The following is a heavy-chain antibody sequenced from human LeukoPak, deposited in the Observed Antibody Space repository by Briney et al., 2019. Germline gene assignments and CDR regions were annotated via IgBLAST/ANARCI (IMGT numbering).Heavy chain of an antibody. V-gene: IGHV3-30-3*01. CDR2: ISYDGSNK. CDR3: ARALSSGNPRHPKYYFDY. J-gene: IGHJ4*02. CDR1: GFPFTSYA. D-gene: IGHD6-19*01. Sequence: GSLSLSCAASGFPFTSYAMHWVRQAPGKGLEWVAVISYDGSNKYYADSVKGRFTISRDNSKNTLYLQMNSLRAEDTAVYYCARALSSGNPRHPKYYFDYWGQGTLVTVSS.